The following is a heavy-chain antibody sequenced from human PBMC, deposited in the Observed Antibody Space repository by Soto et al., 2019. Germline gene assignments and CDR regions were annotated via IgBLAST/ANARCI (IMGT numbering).Heavy chain of an antibody. CDR2: IYYSGST. J-gene: IGHJ3*02. V-gene: IGHV4-61*01. CDR3: AREEDAFDI. Sequence: QVQLQESGPGLVKPSETLSLTCTVSGGSVSSVSYYWSWIRQPPGKGLEWIGYIYYSGSTNYNTSLKSRVTISVDTSKNRFSLQLSSVTAADTAVYYCAREEDAFDIWGQGTMVTVSS. CDR1: GGSVSSVSYY.